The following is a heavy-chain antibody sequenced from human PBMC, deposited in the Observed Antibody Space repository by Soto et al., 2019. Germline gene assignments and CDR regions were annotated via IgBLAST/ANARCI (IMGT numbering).Heavy chain of an antibody. D-gene: IGHD6-25*01. V-gene: IGHV3-30*18. CDR1: GFTFSSYG. CDR2: ISYDGSNK. J-gene: IGHJ3*02. CDR3: AKSLPSQRGAYDI. Sequence: QVQLVESGGGVVQPGRSLRLSCAASGFTFSSYGMHWVRQAPGKGLEWVAVISYDGSNKYYADSVKGRFTISRDNSKNTLYLQINSLRAEDTAVYYCAKSLPSQRGAYDIRGQGTMVTVSS.